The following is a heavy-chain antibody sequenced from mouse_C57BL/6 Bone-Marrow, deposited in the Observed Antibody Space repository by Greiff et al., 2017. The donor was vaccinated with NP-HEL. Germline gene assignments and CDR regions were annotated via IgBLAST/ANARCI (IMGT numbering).Heavy chain of an antibody. CDR1: GFNIKDDY. CDR2: IDPENGDT. V-gene: IGHV14-4*01. Sequence: LVESGAELVRPGASVKLSCTASGFNIKDDYMHWVKQRPEQGLEWIGWIDPENGDTEYASKFQGKATITADTSSNTAYLQLSSLTSEDTAVYYCTTFDHWYFDVWGTGTTVTVSS. J-gene: IGHJ1*03. CDR3: TTFDHWYFDV.